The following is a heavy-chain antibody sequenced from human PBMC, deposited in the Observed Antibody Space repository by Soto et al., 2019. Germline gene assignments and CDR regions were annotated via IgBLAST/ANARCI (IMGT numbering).Heavy chain of an antibody. J-gene: IGHJ6*02. Sequence: EVHLVESGGGLVKPGGSLRLSCAVSGFTFSSCTMNWVRHAPGKGLEWVSSISPSSGHIYYADSVKGRFTISRDNAKKSLFLQLNSLRAEDTAVYYCSGCSGGACHKNYGMDVWGQGTTVTVPS. D-gene: IGHD2-15*01. V-gene: IGHV3-21*01. CDR2: ISPSSGHI. CDR1: GFTFSSCT. CDR3: SGCSGGACHKNYGMDV.